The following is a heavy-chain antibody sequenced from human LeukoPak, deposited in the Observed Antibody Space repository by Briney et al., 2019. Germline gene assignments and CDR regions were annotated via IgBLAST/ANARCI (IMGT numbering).Heavy chain of an antibody. CDR3: ARGAQWVIDY. Sequence: PGGSLRLSCAASGFTFSDYEVNWVRQAPGKGLEWVSYISADGSTTHYADSVKGRFTISRDNAKNSLFLQVNSLRAEDTAVCYCARGAQWVIDYWGQGTLVTVSS. V-gene: IGHV3-48*03. CDR2: ISADGSTT. J-gene: IGHJ4*02. D-gene: IGHD1-26*01. CDR1: GFTFSDYE.